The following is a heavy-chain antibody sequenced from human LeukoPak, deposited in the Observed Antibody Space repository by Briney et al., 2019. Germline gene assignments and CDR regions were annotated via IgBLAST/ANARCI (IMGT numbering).Heavy chain of an antibody. CDR3: AKDHDYYDSSGNFDY. J-gene: IGHJ4*02. Sequence: GGSLRLSCAASGFSFSSYGMHWVRQAPGKGLEWVALIRYDGSNKYYADSVKGRFTISRDNSKNTLYLQMNSLRAEDTAVYYCAKDHDYYDSSGNFDYWGQGTLVTVSS. CDR2: IRYDGSNK. V-gene: IGHV3-30*02. D-gene: IGHD3-22*01. CDR1: GFSFSSYG.